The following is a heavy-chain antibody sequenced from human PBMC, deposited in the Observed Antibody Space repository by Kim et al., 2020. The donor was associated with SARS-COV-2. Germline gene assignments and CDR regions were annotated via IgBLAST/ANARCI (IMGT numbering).Heavy chain of an antibody. CDR1: GYSFSTYW. J-gene: IGHJ4*02. CDR2: IYPGDSDI. CDR3: ARHLNRRDPFDY. V-gene: IGHV5-51*01. D-gene: IGHD2-21*02. Sequence: GESLKISCKGAGYSFSTYWIAWVRQMPGKGLEWMGIIYPGDSDIRYSPSFQGQVTISADKSISTAYLQWNSLRASDTAVYYCARHLNRRDPFDYWGQGTLVTVSS.